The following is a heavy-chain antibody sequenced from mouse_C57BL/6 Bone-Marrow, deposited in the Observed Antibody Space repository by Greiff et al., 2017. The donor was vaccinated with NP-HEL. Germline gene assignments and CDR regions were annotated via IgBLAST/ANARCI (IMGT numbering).Heavy chain of an antibody. Sequence: EVQLVESGGGLVKPGGSLKLSCAASGFTFSDYGMHWVRQAPEKGLEWVAYISSGSSTIYYADTVKGRFTISRDNAKNTLFLQMTSLRSEDTAMYYCAPHYYGSSPLFAYWGQGTLVTVSA. V-gene: IGHV5-17*01. CDR2: ISSGSSTI. CDR3: APHYYGSSPLFAY. CDR1: GFTFSDYG. D-gene: IGHD1-1*01. J-gene: IGHJ3*01.